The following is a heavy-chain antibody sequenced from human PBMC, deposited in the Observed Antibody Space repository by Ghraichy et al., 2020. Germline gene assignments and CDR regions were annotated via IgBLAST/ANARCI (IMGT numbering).Heavy chain of an antibody. V-gene: IGHV3-23*01. CDR1: GFTFSSYA. Sequence: GESLNISCAASGFTFSSYAMSWVRQAPGKGLEWVSAISGSGGSTYYADSVKGRFTISRDNSKNTLYLQMNSLRAEDTAVYYCAKAKARYFDWFGLRAINAFDIWGQGTMVTVSS. D-gene: IGHD3-9*01. J-gene: IGHJ3*02. CDR3: AKAKARYFDWFGLRAINAFDI. CDR2: ISGSGGST.